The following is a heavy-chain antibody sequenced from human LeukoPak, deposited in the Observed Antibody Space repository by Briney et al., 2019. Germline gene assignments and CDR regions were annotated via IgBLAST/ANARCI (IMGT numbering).Heavy chain of an antibody. Sequence: PGGSLRLSCAASGFTFSSYWMSWVRQAPGKGLEWVANIKQDGSEKYYVDSVKGRFTISRDNAKNSLYLQMNSLRAEDTAVYYCARDSRGGVGATPTLSIDYWGQGTLVTVSS. D-gene: IGHD1-26*01. CDR3: ARDSRGGVGATPTLSIDY. J-gene: IGHJ4*02. CDR2: IKQDGSEK. V-gene: IGHV3-7*01. CDR1: GFTFSSYW.